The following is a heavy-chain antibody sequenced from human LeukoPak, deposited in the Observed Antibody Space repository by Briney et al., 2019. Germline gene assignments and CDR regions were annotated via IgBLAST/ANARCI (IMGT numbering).Heavy chain of an antibody. J-gene: IGHJ4*02. V-gene: IGHV4-4*07. CDR2: ISGSGTI. CDR3: ARRIGRLQFAYSGSRRGYFDY. D-gene: IGHD1-26*01. CDR1: GDSFSSYQ. Sequence: SETLSLTCIVSGDSFSSYQWSWVRQPAGKGLEWIGRISGSGTITYNPALQSRLTISIDTSKNQFSLKLMSVTAADTAVYYCARRIGRLQFAYSGSRRGYFDYWGQGTLVTVSS.